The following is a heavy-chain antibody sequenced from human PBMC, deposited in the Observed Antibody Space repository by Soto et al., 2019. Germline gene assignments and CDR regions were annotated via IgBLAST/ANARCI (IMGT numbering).Heavy chain of an antibody. D-gene: IGHD3-3*01. CDR3: TRDVSIFGVVIIPPRAFDI. V-gene: IGHV3-49*03. Sequence: GGSLRLSCTASGFTFGDYVMSWFRQAPGKGLEWVGFIRSKAYGGTTEYAASVKGRFTISRDDSKSIAYLQMNSLKTEDTAVYYCTRDVSIFGVVIIPPRAFDIWGQGTMVTVSS. CDR1: GFTFGDYV. J-gene: IGHJ3*02. CDR2: IRSKAYGGTT.